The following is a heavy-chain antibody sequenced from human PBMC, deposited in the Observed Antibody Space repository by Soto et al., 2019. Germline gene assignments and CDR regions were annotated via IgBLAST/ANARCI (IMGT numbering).Heavy chain of an antibody. V-gene: IGHV1-18*04. CDR3: ARLNGFWSGYYRDAFDI. CDR1: GYTFTSYG. CDR2: ISAYNGNT. J-gene: IGHJ3*02. Sequence: GASVKVSCKASGYTFTSYGISWVRQAPGQGLEWIGWISAYNGNTNYAQKLQGRVTMTTDTSTSTAYMELRSLRSDDTAVYYCARLNGFWSGYYRDAFDIWGQGTMVTVSS. D-gene: IGHD3-3*01.